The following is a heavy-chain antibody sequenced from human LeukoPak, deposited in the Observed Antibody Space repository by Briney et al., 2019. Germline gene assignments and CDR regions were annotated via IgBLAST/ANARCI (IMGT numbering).Heavy chain of an antibody. CDR2: IYYISNT. D-gene: IGHD1-26*01. CDR1: GASVGSAGYY. J-gene: IGHJ4*02. V-gene: IGHV4-61*08. CDR3: ARTQSQSGRYRYYFGY. Sequence: SETLSLTCTVSGASVGSAGYYWCWIRQPPGGGLEWIGDIYYISNTNYNPSLKSRVTMSVDPSKNQFSLKLNSVTAADTAVYYCARTQSQSGRYRYYFGYWGQGTLVTVSS.